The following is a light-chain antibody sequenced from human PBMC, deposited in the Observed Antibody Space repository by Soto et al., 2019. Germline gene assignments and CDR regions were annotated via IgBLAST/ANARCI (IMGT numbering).Light chain of an antibody. J-gene: IGLJ2*01. V-gene: IGLV7-46*01. CDR2: DTS. CDR1: TGAVTSGHY. CDR3: SLSYSGARLVV. Sequence: QAVVTQEPSLTVSPGGTVTLTCGSSTGAVTSGHYPYWFQQRPGQAPRTLIYDTSSKHSWTPARFSGSLLGGKAALTLSGAQPEDEAEYYCSLSYSGARLVVFGGGTKPTVL.